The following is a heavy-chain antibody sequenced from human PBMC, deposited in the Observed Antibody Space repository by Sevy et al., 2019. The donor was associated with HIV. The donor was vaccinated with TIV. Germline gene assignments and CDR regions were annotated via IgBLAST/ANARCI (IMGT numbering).Heavy chain of an antibody. CDR2: IKQDGSEK. J-gene: IGHJ6*02. CDR1: GFTFSRYW. V-gene: IGHV3-7*01. Sequence: GTLRLSCAASGFTFSRYWMSWVRQAPGKGLEWVANIKQDGSEKYYVDSVKGRFTISRDNAKKSLFLQMNSLRAEDTAVYYCARERDDSSGFGMDVWGQGTTVTVSS. CDR3: ARERDDSSGFGMDV. D-gene: IGHD5-12*01.